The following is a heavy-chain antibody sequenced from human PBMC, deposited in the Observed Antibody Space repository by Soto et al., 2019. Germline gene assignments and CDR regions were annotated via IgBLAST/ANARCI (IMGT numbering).Heavy chain of an antibody. V-gene: IGHV1-69*13. CDR2: IIPIFGPA. D-gene: IGHD3-10*01. CDR3: AILAIYGSGSYSSGYDFDY. Sequence: SVKVSCKASGGTFSSYAISWVRQAPGQGLEWMGGIIPIFGPANYAQKFQGRVTITADESTSIAYMELSSLRSEDTAVYYCAILAIYGSGSYSSGYDFDYWGQGTLVTVSS. J-gene: IGHJ4*02. CDR1: GGTFSSYA.